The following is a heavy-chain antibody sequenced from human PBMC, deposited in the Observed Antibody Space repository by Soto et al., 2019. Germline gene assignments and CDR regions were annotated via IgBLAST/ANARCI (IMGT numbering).Heavy chain of an antibody. CDR1: GDSVSSTSAA. J-gene: IGHJ5*02. CDR2: TYYRSKWYI. CDR3: ARDKGYRLYNLYDP. V-gene: IGHV6-1*01. Sequence: PSQTLSLTCAISGDSVSSTSAAWNWIRQSPSRGLEWLGRTYYRSKWYIDYAVSVKSRISINPDTSKNQFSLQLNSVTPDDTAVYYGARDKGYRLYNLYDPCGQGTLVTV. D-gene: IGHD5-12*01.